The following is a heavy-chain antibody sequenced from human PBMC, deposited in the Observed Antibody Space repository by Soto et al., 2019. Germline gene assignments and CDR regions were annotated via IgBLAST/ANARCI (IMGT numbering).Heavy chain of an antibody. Sequence: ASVKVSCKASGYTFTSYDINWVRQATGQGLEWMGWMNPNSGNTGYAQKFQGRVTMTRNTTISTAYMELSSMRSEDTSVYYCTREGNWAPRSDAFDIWGHGTIVTVSS. CDR2: MNPNSGNT. CDR1: GYTFTSYD. V-gene: IGHV1-8*01. J-gene: IGHJ3*02. D-gene: IGHD7-27*01. CDR3: TREGNWAPRSDAFDI.